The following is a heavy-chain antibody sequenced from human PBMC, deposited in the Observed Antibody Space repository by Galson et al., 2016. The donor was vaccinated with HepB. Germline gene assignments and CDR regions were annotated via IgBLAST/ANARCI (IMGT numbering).Heavy chain of an antibody. J-gene: IGHJ4*02. V-gene: IGHV3-7*01. CDR3: AREPGYNYGFTWGY. CDR2: IKEDGSER. Sequence: SLRLSCAASGFTFSTYWMTWVRQAPGKGLEWVANIKEDGSERYYADSVRGRFTISRDNAKNSLYLRMNSLRAEDAAVYYCAREPGYNYGFTWGYWGQGTRVTVSS. CDR1: GFTFSTYW. D-gene: IGHD5-18*01.